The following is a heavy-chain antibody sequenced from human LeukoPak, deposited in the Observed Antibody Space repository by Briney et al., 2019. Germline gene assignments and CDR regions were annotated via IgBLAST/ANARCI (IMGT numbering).Heavy chain of an antibody. CDR3: AGQNIPTPHDY. D-gene: IGHD2-2*02. J-gene: IGHJ4*02. CDR1: GGSINSGGYY. CDR2: FSHSGST. Sequence: SETLSLTCTVSGGSINSGGYYWTGFRRPQGEGLEWIAYFSHSGSTFYNPSLKSRVTISLDTSKNQFSLNLRSVTAADTAVYYCAGQNIPTPHDYWGQGTQVTVSS. V-gene: IGHV4-30-2*01.